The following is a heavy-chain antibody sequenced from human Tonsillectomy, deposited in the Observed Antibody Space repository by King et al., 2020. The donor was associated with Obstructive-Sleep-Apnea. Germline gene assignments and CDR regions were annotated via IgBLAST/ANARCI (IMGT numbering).Heavy chain of an antibody. CDR1: GGSISNSCYY. Sequence: QLQESGPGLVRPSETLSLTCTVSGGSISNSCYYWGWIRQPPGKGLEWIGSIFYSGTTYCSPSLKSRVTISVDRSKNQFSLRLTSVTAADTAVYYCARDASYCDGDCYSDLDYWGQGTLVTVSS. CDR3: ARDASYCDGDCYSDLDY. J-gene: IGHJ4*02. V-gene: IGHV4-39*07. D-gene: IGHD2-21*02. CDR2: IFYSGTT.